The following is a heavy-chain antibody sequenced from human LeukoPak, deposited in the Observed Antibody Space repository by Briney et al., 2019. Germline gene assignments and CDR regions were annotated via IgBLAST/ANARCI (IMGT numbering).Heavy chain of an antibody. CDR1: GGSISSSSYY. CDR2: IYYSGST. Sequence: SETLSLTCTVSGGSISSSSYYWGWIRQPPGKGLEWIGSIYYSGSTYYNPSLKSRVTISVDTSKNQFSLKLSSVIAADTAVYYCARGLQWIQLWSLSTNWFDPWGQGTLVTVSS. D-gene: IGHD5-18*01. CDR3: ARGLQWIQLWSLSTNWFDP. V-gene: IGHV4-39*07. J-gene: IGHJ5*02.